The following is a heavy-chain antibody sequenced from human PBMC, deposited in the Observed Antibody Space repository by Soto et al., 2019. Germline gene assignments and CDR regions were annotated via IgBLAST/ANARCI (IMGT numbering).Heavy chain of an antibody. J-gene: IGHJ5*02. CDR1: GLSFSNAW. CDR3: TTDGQWDT. CDR2: IKSKTDGGAT. D-gene: IGHD2-8*01. Sequence: EVYLVESGGGLVKPGGSLRLSCAVSGLSFSNAWMNWVRQAPGQGPEWVGRIKSKTDGGATDYAAAVKGRFTISRDDSKNMLFLQMNILKTEDTAMYYCTTDGQWDTWGQGTLVTVSS. V-gene: IGHV3-15*07.